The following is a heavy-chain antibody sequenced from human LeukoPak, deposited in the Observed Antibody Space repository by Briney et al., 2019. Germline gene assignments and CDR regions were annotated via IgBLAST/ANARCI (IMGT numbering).Heavy chain of an antibody. V-gene: IGHV4-34*01. D-gene: IGHD2/OR15-2a*01. Sequence: TSETLSLTCTVSGGSISSYYWSWIRQPPGKGLEWIGEINHSGRTNYNPSLKSRVTISVDTSKNQFSLKLSSVTAADTAVYYCARGVTPTTYNWFDPWGQGTLVTVSS. J-gene: IGHJ5*02. CDR3: ARGVTPTTYNWFDP. CDR1: GGSISSYY. CDR2: INHSGRT.